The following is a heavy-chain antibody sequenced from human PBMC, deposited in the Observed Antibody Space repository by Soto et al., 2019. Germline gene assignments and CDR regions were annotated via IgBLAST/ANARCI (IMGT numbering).Heavy chain of an antibody. CDR3: TTDLMSSGWYIRAEYFQH. CDR1: GFTFSNAW. D-gene: IGHD6-19*01. V-gene: IGHV3-15*01. CDR2: IKSKTDGGTT. Sequence: GGSLRLSCAASGFTFSNAWMSWVRRAPGKGLEWVGRIKSKTDGGTTDYAAPVKGRFTISRDDSKNTLYLQMNSLKTEDTAVYYCTTDLMSSGWYIRAEYFQHWGQGTLVTVSS. J-gene: IGHJ1*01.